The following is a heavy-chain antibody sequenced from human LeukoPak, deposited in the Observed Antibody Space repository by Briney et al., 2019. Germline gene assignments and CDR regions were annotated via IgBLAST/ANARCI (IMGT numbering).Heavy chain of an antibody. CDR3: TTQYSSDWYVAFDI. D-gene: IGHD6-19*01. CDR1: GFTFSNAW. CDR2: IKSKTYGGTT. J-gene: IGHJ3*02. Sequence: GGSLRLSCVASGFTFSNAWVSWVRQAPGKGLDWVGRIKSKTYGGTTNYAAPVKGRFTITRDDSTNTLYLQMNSLKTEDTAVFYCTTQYSSDWYVAFDIWGQGTMVTVSS. V-gene: IGHV3-15*01.